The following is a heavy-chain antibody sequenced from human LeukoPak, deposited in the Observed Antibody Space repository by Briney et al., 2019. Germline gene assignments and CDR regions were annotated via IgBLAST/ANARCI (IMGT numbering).Heavy chain of an antibody. CDR1: GFTVSNNY. J-gene: IGHJ4*02. Sequence: GGSLRLSCAASGFTVSNNYMSWVRQAPGKGLEWVSVIYSGGSTYYADSVKGRFTISRDNSKNTLYLQMNSLRAEDTAVYYCARGVVTVPLYYFDYWGQGTLVAVSS. V-gene: IGHV3-53*01. D-gene: IGHD2-21*02. CDR3: ARGVVTVPLYYFDY. CDR2: IYSGGST.